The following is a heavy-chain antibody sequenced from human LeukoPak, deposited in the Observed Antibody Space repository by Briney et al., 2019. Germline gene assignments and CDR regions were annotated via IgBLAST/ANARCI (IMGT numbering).Heavy chain of an antibody. Sequence: SETLSLTCSVSGASISSYYYNWIRQSPGKALEWIGYIYHSGGTNYNPSLSGRVTISVDTSKNHFSLRLNSVTAADTAMYYCARDRPNVDSTGYFSRHDAFDIWGQGTMVTVSS. J-gene: IGHJ3*02. V-gene: IGHV4-59*01. CDR2: IYHSGGT. D-gene: IGHD3-22*01. CDR3: ARDRPNVDSTGYFSRHDAFDI. CDR1: GASISSYY.